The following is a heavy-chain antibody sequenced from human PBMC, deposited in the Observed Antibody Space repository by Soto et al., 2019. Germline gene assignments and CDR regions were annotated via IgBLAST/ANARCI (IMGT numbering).Heavy chain of an antibody. CDR2: IIPIFGTA. Sequence: SVKVSCKASGGTFSSYAISCVRQAPGQGLEWMGGIIPIFGTANYAQKFQGRVTITADESTSTAYMELSSLRSEDTAVYYCARSSITIFGVVIRDYYYYGMDVWGQGTTVTVSS. CDR1: GGTFSSYA. CDR3: ARSSITIFGVVIRDYYYYGMDV. D-gene: IGHD3-3*01. J-gene: IGHJ6*02. V-gene: IGHV1-69*13.